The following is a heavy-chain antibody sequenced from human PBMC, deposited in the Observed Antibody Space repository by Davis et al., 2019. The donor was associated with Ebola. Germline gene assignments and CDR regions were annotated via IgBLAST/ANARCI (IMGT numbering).Heavy chain of an antibody. CDR3: ATYGSGSYY. V-gene: IGHV3-33*01. D-gene: IGHD3-10*01. Sequence: GESLKISCAASGFTFSSYGMHWVRQAPGKGLEWVAVIWYDGSNKYYADSVKGRFTTSRDNSKNILYLEMNNLRADDTAVYYCATYGSGSYYWGRGTRVTVSS. J-gene: IGHJ4*02. CDR2: IWYDGSNK. CDR1: GFTFSSYG.